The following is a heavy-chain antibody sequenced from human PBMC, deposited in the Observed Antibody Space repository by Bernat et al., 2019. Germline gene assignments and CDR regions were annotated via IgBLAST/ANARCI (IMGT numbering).Heavy chain of an antibody. V-gene: IGHV4-38-2*02. CDR3: ARDQGLGDYFDY. CDR2: IYHSGST. Sequence: QVQLQESGPGLVKPSETLSLTCAVSGYSISSGYYWGWIRQPPGKGLEWIGSIYHSGSTYYNPSLKSRVTISVDTSKNQFSLKLSSVTAADTAVYYCARDQGLGDYFDYWGQGTLVTVSP. J-gene: IGHJ4*02. D-gene: IGHD3-10*01. CDR1: GYSISSGYY.